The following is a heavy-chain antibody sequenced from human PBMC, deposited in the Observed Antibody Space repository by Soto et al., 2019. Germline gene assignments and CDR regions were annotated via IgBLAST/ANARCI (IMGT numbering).Heavy chain of an antibody. J-gene: IGHJ4*02. CDR3: ARGPSTYGSGSYYKWFDY. D-gene: IGHD3-10*01. CDR2: IYYSGST. Sequence: SETLSLTCTVSGGSISSYYWSWIRQPPGKGLEWIGYIYYSGSTNYNPSLKSRVTISVDTSKNQFSLKLSSVTAADTAVYYCARGPSTYGSGSYYKWFDYWGQGTLVTVSS. V-gene: IGHV4-59*01. CDR1: GGSISSYY.